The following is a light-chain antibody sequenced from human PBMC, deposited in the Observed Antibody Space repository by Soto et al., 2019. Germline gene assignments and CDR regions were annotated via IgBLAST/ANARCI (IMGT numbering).Light chain of an antibody. J-gene: IGLJ1*01. V-gene: IGLV2-23*02. CDR3: CSYAGSSSSI. Sequence: QSALTQPASVPGSPGQSITISCSGTSSDVGTYNLVSWYQQYPGKAPRLMIYEVTKRPSGVSNRFSGSKSGNTASLTISGLQPEDEADYYCCSYAGSSSSIFVTGTKVTVL. CDR2: EVT. CDR1: SSDVGTYNL.